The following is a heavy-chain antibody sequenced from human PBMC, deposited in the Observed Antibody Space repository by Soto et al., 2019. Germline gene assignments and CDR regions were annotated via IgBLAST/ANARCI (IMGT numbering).Heavy chain of an antibody. Sequence: QVQLQESGPGLVKPSGTLSLTCAVSGDSISSSNWWSWVRQPPGKGLEWIGEIYHRGNTNYNPSLKGRFTKSVDKPKNQFSLKLTSVTAADAAVYYWASLDGFGYWGQGTLVTVSS. CDR1: GDSISSSNW. CDR2: IYHRGNT. V-gene: IGHV4-4*02. CDR3: ASLDGFGY. J-gene: IGHJ4*02. D-gene: IGHD1-1*01.